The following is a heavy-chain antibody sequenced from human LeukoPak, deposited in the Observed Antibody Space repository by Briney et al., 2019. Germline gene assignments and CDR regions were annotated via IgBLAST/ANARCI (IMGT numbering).Heavy chain of an antibody. CDR3: ARGRGLRAVYYYYGMDV. V-gene: IGHV4-34*01. CDR1: GGSFSGYY. J-gene: IGHJ6*02. CDR2: INHSGST. D-gene: IGHD5/OR15-5a*01. Sequence: SETLSLTCAVYGGSFSGYYWSWIRQPPGKGLEWIGEINHSGSTNYNPSPRSRVTISVDTSKNQFSLKLSSVTAADTAVYYCARGRGLRAVYYYYGMDVWGQGTTVTVSS.